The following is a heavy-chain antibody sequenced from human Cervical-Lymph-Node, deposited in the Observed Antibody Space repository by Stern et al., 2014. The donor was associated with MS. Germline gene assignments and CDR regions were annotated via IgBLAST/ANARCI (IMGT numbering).Heavy chain of an antibody. V-gene: IGHV3-30-3*01. Sequence: VQLVESGGGVVQPGRSLRLSCAASGFTFSSYTMHCVRQAPGKGLEWVAVISYDGNSKFYADSVKGRFTISRDNSKNTLFLQMNSLRTEDTAVYYCARDGRSVWGQGTLVTVSS. CDR3: ARDGRSV. J-gene: IGHJ4*02. CDR2: ISYDGNSK. CDR1: GFTFSSYT.